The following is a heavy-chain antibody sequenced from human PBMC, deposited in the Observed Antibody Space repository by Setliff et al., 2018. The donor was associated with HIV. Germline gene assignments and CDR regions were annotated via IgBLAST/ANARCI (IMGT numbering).Heavy chain of an antibody. D-gene: IGHD6-19*01. CDR1: GFLFSSYA. Sequence: GGSLRLSCAASGFLFSSYAMSWVRQSPGKELEWVSGISDSGRSIHYTASVKGRFTISRDNAKNSVYLQMNSLRVEDTAMYYCTKDHLSGWASDCWGQGTLVTVSS. V-gene: IGHV3-23*01. CDR3: TKDHLSGWASDC. J-gene: IGHJ4*02. CDR2: ISDSGRSI.